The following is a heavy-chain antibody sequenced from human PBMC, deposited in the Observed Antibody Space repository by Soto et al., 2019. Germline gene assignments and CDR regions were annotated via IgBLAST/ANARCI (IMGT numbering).Heavy chain of an antibody. J-gene: IGHJ4*02. D-gene: IGHD1-26*01. CDR2: ITSSSSYI. CDR3: ARAPSGSYPEFDY. Sequence: GGSLRLSCAASGFTFSLYSMIWVRQAPGKGLEWVASITSSSSYIYYEDSLKGRFTISRDNAKNSLFLQMNSLRPDDTAVYYCARAPSGSYPEFDYWGQGILVTSPQ. V-gene: IGHV3-21*01. CDR1: GFTFSLYS.